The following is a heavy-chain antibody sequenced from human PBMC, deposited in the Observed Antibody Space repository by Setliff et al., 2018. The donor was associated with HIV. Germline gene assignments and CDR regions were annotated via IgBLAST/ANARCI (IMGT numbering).Heavy chain of an antibody. D-gene: IGHD1-1*01. J-gene: IGHJ3*02. CDR3: AREDGSNSHDTFEI. Sequence: SETLSLTCTVSGGSISNDYWHWIRQSPGRGLEWIGHIYYTGSTNYNPSLKSRVAMSVDSSNHQFSLKLTSVTPADTAIYYCAREDGSNSHDTFEIWGQGILVTVSS. CDR2: IYYTGST. V-gene: IGHV4-59*01. CDR1: GGSISNDY.